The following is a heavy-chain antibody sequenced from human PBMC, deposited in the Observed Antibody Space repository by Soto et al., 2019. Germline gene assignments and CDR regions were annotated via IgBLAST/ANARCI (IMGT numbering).Heavy chain of an antibody. CDR1: GFTFSSYS. Sequence: GGSLRLSCAASGFTFSSYSMHWVRQAPGKGLEWVSSISSSSSYIYYADSVKGRFTISRDNAKNSLYLQMNSLRAEDTAVYYCASVPQKELLRSTFLDYWGQGTLVTVSS. D-gene: IGHD1-26*01. CDR2: ISSSSSYI. J-gene: IGHJ4*02. CDR3: ASVPQKELLRSTFLDY. V-gene: IGHV3-21*01.